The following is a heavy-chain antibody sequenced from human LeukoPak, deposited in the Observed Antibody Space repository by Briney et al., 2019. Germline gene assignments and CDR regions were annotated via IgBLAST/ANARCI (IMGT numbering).Heavy chain of an antibody. V-gene: IGHV1-2*06. CDR3: ARGMGIAVAGYFDY. J-gene: IGHJ4*02. CDR1: GYTLTELS. Sequence: GASVKVSCKVSGYTLTELSMHWVRQAPGQGLEWMGRINPNSGGTNYAQKFQGRVTMTRDTSISTAYMELSRLRSDDTAVYYCARGMGIAVAGYFDYWGQGTLVTVSS. CDR2: INPNSGGT. D-gene: IGHD6-19*01.